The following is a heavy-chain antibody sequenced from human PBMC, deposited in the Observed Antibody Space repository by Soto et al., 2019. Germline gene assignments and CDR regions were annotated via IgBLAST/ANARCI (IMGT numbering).Heavy chain of an antibody. V-gene: IGHV1-18*01. J-gene: IGHJ6*02. D-gene: IGHD3-22*01. Sequence: ASVKVSCKASGYTFTNYAMHWVRQAPGQGLEWLGWISPYDGNTKYAQILQGRVSMTTDTSTKTAYMEVRSLRSDDTAVYYCARGGYYDSSGSRNYHYYGMNVWGQGTTVTVSS. CDR2: ISPYDGNT. CDR1: GYTFTNYA. CDR3: ARGGYYDSSGSRNYHYYGMNV.